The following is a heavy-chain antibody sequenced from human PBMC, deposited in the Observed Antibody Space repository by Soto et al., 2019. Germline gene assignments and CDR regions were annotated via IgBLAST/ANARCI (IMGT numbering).Heavy chain of an antibody. Sequence: VQSAGEVRKTGASVKVSCKTSGYTFNLYGMTWLRQAPGQGLEWMGWISGYNGNATYAQKSKGRVVLTIDTSTTTAHMELGSLTSDDTAVYYCARILQTSRALGHWGQGTLVTVSS. V-gene: IGHV1-18*04. J-gene: IGHJ4*02. CDR3: ARILQTSRALGH. CDR2: ISGYNGNA. D-gene: IGHD3-9*01. CDR1: GYTFNLYG.